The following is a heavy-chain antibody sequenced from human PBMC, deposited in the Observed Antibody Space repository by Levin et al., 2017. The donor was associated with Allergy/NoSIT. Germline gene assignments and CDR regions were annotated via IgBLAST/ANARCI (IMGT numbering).Heavy chain of an antibody. CDR2: VYYDGSA. V-gene: IGHV4-39*07. Sequence: SETLSLTCTVSGGSISSDSYYWAWIRQPPGKGLEWIGSVYYDGSAYYNPSLKSRVTISIDTSKNQFSLRLNSVTAADPAVYYCAGEPNSPYYYHYGLDVWGQGTTVTVSS. CDR3: AGEPNSPYYYHYGLDV. CDR1: GGSISSDSYY. D-gene: IGHD2/OR15-2a*01. J-gene: IGHJ6*02.